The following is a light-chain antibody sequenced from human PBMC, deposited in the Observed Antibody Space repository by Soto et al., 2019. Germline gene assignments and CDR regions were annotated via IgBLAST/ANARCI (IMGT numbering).Light chain of an antibody. CDR2: AAS. V-gene: IGKV1-9*01. Sequence: ILMTQYPNSLSISLADKLTITFRASQGIDTSLAWYQQKPGKAPKLLIYAASNFQSGVPSRFSGSGSGTHFTLTISSLQPEDFATYYCQQLHGQPITFGERTRLEFK. CDR1: QGIDTS. J-gene: IGKJ5*01. CDR3: QQLHGQPIT.